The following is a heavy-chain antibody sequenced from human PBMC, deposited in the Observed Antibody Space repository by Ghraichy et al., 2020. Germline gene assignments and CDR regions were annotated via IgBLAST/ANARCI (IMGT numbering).Heavy chain of an antibody. CDR1: GFTFSSYG. J-gene: IGHJ4*02. V-gene: IGHV3-33*01. CDR3: ARDHDSSGYYYGSEYYFDY. D-gene: IGHD3-22*01. Sequence: GGSLRLSCAASGFTFSSYGMHWVRQAPGKGLEWVAVIWYDGSNKYYADSVKGRFTISRDNSKNTLYLQMNSLRAEDTAVYYCARDHDSSGYYYGSEYYFDYWGQGTLVTVSS. CDR2: IWYDGSNK.